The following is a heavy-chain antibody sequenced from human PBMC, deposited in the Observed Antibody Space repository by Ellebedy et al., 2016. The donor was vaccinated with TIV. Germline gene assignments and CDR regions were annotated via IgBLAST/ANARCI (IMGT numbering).Heavy chain of an antibody. D-gene: IGHD1-26*01. CDR3: ATDGSYGDYLSPTHAFEI. V-gene: IGHV3-7*01. CDR1: RFSFSSYW. CDR2: INQDGSEK. Sequence: GGSLRLSCAASRFSFSSYWMSWVRQAPGKGLEWVANINQDGSEKHYVDSVKGRFTISRDSAKNSLYLQMNSLRVDDAAMYYCATDGSYGDYLSPTHAFEIWGQGTMLIVSS. J-gene: IGHJ3*02.